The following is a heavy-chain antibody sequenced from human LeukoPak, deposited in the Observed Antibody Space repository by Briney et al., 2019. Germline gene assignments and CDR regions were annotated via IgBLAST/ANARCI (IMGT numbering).Heavy chain of an antibody. CDR3: ARDMSPCSAGACYSDY. J-gene: IGHJ4*02. V-gene: IGHV3-11*04. CDR2: ISNTGNTI. CDR1: GFAYSDYY. D-gene: IGHD2-15*01. Sequence: GGSLRLSCAASGFAYSDYYMSWIRQAPGKGLEWVSYISNTGNTIYYADSVKGRFTISRDNAKNLLYLQMNSLRAEDTAMYYCARDMSPCSAGACYSDYWGQGTLVTVSS.